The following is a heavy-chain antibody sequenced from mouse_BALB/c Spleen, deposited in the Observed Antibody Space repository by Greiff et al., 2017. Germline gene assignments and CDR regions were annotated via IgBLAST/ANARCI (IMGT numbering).Heavy chain of an antibody. CDR2: ISYSGST. D-gene: IGHD2-2*01. CDR1: GYSITSDYA. J-gene: IGHJ4*01. V-gene: IGHV3-2*02. Sequence: EVKLVESGPGLVKPSQSLSLTCTVTGYSITSDYAWNWIRQFPGNKLEWMGYISYSGSTSYNPSLKSRISITRDTSKNQFFLQLNSVTTEDTATYYCARSGLLWLRRTPYYYAMDYWGQGTSVTVSS. CDR3: ARSGLLWLRRTPYYYAMDY.